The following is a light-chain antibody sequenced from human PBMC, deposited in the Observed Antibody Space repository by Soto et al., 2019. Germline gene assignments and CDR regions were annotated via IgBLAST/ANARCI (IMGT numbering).Light chain of an antibody. V-gene: IGLV2-14*01. CDR2: EVS. Sequence: QSALTQPGSVSGSPGQSITISCTGTSSDVGGYRYVSWFQQHPGKAPKLIIYEVSNRPSGVSNRFSGSKSGNTASLTISGLQAEDEADYYCCSYTSSTTPLFGGGTKVTVL. CDR3: CSYTSSTTPL. J-gene: IGLJ2*01. CDR1: SSDVGGYRY.